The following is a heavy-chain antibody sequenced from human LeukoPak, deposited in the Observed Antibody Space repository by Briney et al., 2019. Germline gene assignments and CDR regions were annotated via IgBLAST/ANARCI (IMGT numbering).Heavy chain of an antibody. V-gene: IGHV1-2*02. CDR3: ARGADYGDYHNWFDP. J-gene: IGHJ5*02. D-gene: IGHD4-17*01. CDR2: INPNSGGT. Sequence: ASVKVSCKASGNTFTACYMHWMRQDPGQGLEWMGWINPNSGGTNYAQKFQGRVTMTRDTSISTAYMELSRLRSDDTAVYYCARGADYGDYHNWFDPWGQGTLVTVSS. CDR1: GNTFTACY.